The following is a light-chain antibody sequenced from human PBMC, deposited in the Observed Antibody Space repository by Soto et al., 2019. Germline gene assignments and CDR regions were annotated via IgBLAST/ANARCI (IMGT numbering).Light chain of an antibody. CDR1: QSVNSDY. Sequence: EIVLTHSSGTLSFSSVERAALPCRASQSVNSDYLAWFQQKPGQAPRLLIYGASTRTTGIPDRFSGSGSGTDFTLTIGRLEPGDFAVYYCLHYGGSPLTFGQGTRLEIK. CDR3: LHYGGSPLT. CDR2: GAS. V-gene: IGKV3-20*01. J-gene: IGKJ5*01.